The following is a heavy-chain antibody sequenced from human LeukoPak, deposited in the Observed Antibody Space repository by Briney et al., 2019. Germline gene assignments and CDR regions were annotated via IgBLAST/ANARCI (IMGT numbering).Heavy chain of an antibody. CDR1: GFTFSRYA. CDR2: ISGSGGST. D-gene: IGHD6-13*01. CDR3: AKVEGGAAAGFFDY. Sequence: GGSLRLSCAASGFTFSRYAMRWVRQAPGKGLEWVSAISGSGGSTYYADSVKGRFTISRDNSKNTLYLQMNSLRAEDTAVYYCAKVEGGAAAGFFDYWGQGTLVTVSS. J-gene: IGHJ4*02. V-gene: IGHV3-23*01.